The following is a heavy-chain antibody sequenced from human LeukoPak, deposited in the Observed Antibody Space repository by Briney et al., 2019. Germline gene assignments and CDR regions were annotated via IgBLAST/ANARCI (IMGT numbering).Heavy chain of an antibody. V-gene: IGHV3-30*18. D-gene: IGHD3-22*01. Sequence: GGSLRLSCAASGFTFSSYGMHWVRQAPGKGLEWVAVISYDGSNKYYADSVKGRFTISRDNSKNTLYLQMNSLRPEDTAVYYCAKGDYYDSSGYSISHFDYWGQGTLVTVSS. J-gene: IGHJ4*02. CDR3: AKGDYYDSSGYSISHFDY. CDR2: ISYDGSNK. CDR1: GFTFSSYG.